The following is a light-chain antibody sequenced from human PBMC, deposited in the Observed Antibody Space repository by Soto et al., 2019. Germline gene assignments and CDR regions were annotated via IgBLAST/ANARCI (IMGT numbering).Light chain of an antibody. CDR2: DAS. CDR1: QSISSW. Sequence: DIQMTQSPSTRSASVGDRVTITCRASQSISSWLAWYQQKPGKAPKLLIYDASSLESGVPSRFSGSGSGTEFTLTISSLQPDDFAPYYCQQYNSYSPWTFGQGTKVDIK. CDR3: QQYNSYSPWT. J-gene: IGKJ1*01. V-gene: IGKV1-5*01.